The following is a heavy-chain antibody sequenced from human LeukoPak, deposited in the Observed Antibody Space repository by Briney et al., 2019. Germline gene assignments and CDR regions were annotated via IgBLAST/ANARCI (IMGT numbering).Heavy chain of an antibody. CDR2: IRYDGSNK. CDR3: AKDGDNQLLWGDFDY. J-gene: IGHJ4*02. Sequence: GGSLRLSCAASGFTFSSYGMHWVRQAPGKGLEWVAFIRYDGSNKYYADSVKGRFTISRDNSKNTLYLQMNSLRAEDTAVYYCAKDGDNQLLWGDFDYWGQGTLVTVSS. CDR1: GFTFSSYG. D-gene: IGHD2-2*01. V-gene: IGHV3-30*02.